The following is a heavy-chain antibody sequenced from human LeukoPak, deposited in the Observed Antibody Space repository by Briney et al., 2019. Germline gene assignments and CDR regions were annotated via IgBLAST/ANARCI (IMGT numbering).Heavy chain of an antibody. Sequence: GGSLRLSCAASGFTFGNYEMNWVRQAPGKGLEWLSHISSSGSPIYYADSVKGRFTISRDNAKNSLYLQMNSLRAEDTALYYCAREESWAGCFDYWGQGTLVTVSS. CDR3: AREESWAGCFDY. D-gene: IGHD3-16*01. V-gene: IGHV3-48*03. J-gene: IGHJ4*02. CDR2: ISSSGSPI. CDR1: GFTFGNYE.